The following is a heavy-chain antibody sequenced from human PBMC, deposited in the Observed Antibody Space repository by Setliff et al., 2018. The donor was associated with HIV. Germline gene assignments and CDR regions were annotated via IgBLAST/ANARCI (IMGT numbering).Heavy chain of an antibody. CDR3: ARGTTGYSTIWYRNGLTYYYYMDV. CDR1: GGSFSGYF. J-gene: IGHJ6*03. CDR2: INHSGDT. D-gene: IGHD6-13*01. V-gene: IGHV4-34*01. Sequence: SETLSLTCAVYGGSFSGYFWTWIRQPPQKRLEWIGEINHSGDTNYNPSLKSRVTISADTSKNQFSLRLNSVTAADTAVFYCARGTTGYSTIWYRNGLTYYYYMDVWGKGTEVTVSS.